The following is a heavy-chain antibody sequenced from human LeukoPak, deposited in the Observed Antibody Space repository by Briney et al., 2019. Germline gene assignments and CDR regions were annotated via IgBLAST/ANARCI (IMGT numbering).Heavy chain of an antibody. J-gene: IGHJ4*02. CDR2: INPNSGGT. CDR1: GYTFTGYY. Sequence: ASVKVSCKASGYTFTGYYMHWVRRAPGQGLEWMGWINPNSGGTNYAQKFQGRVTMTRDTSISTAYMELSRLRSDDTAVYYCARDLLAAANSGSYCLNYWGQGTLVTVSS. CDR3: ARDLLAAANSGSYCLNY. V-gene: IGHV1-2*02. D-gene: IGHD1-26*01.